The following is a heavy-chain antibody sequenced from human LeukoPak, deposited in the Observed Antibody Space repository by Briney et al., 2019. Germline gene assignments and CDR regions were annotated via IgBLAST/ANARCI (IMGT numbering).Heavy chain of an antibody. Sequence: GGSLRLSCAASGFTFSSYSMNWVRQAPGKGLEWVSSISSSSSYIYYADSVKGRFTIARDNAKNSLYLQMNSLRAEDTAVYYCARDPAGQMRFDIWGQGTMVTVSS. CDR3: ARDPAGQMRFDI. CDR2: ISSSSSYI. J-gene: IGHJ3*02. V-gene: IGHV3-21*01. CDR1: GFTFSSYS. D-gene: IGHD5-24*01.